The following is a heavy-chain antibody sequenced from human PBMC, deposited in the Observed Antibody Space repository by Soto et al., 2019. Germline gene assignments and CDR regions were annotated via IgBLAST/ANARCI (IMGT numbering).Heavy chain of an antibody. CDR1: GGTFSSYA. Sequence: ASVKVSCKASGGTFSSYAISWVRQAPGQGLEWMGGIIPIFGTANYAQKFQGRVTITADESTSTAYMELSSLRSEDTAVYYCARAPGYYYDSSGYQEFDYWGQGTLVTVSS. CDR3: ARAPGYYYDSSGYQEFDY. CDR2: IIPIFGTA. V-gene: IGHV1-69*13. J-gene: IGHJ4*02. D-gene: IGHD3-22*01.